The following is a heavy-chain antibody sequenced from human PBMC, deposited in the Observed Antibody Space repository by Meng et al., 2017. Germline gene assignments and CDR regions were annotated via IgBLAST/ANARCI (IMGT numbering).Heavy chain of an antibody. V-gene: IGHV4-39*07. D-gene: IGHD3-3*01. CDR3: ARRAFWTFDI. CDR1: GGSISSSSYY. J-gene: IGHJ3*02. CDR2: IYYSGST. Sequence: SETLSLTCTVSGGSISSSSYYCGWIRQPPGKGLEWIGSIYYSGSTYYNPSPKSRVTISVDTSQNQFSLKLSSVTAADTAVYYCARRAFWTFDIWGQGTMVTVSS.